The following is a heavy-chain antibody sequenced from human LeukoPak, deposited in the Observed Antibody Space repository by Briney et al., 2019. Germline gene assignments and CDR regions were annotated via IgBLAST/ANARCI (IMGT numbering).Heavy chain of an antibody. CDR2: ISYDGSNK. D-gene: IGHD4-11*01. CDR3: AREGYSNYATDY. Sequence: GGSLRLSCAASGFTFSSYAMHWVRQAPGKGLEWVAVISYDGSNKYYADSVKGRFTISTDNSKNTLYLQTHSLRAEDTAVHYCAREGYSNYATDYWGPGTLVTASP. J-gene: IGHJ4*02. V-gene: IGHV3-30-3*01. CDR1: GFTFSSYA.